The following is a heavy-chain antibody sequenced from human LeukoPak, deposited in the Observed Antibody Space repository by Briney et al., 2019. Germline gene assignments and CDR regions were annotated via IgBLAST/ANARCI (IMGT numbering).Heavy chain of an antibody. D-gene: IGHD3-10*01. J-gene: IGHJ4*02. CDR2: SYPGDSDT. CDR3: ASFYYYGSGSFDY. Sequence: GESLKISCKGSGYSFTSYWIGWVRQMPGKGLEWMGISYPGDSDTRYSPSFQGQVTISADKSISTAYLQWSSLEASDTAMYYRASFYYYGSGSFDYWGQGTLVTVSS. CDR1: GYSFTSYW. V-gene: IGHV5-51*01.